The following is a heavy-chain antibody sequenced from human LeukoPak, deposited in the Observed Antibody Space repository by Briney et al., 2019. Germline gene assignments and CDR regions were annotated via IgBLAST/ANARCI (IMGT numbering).Heavy chain of an antibody. CDR2: IKSVGST. V-gene: IGHV3-53*01. CDR1: GFTVSSNY. CDR3: ARVQARYCSGGRCYGHNDGMDV. Sequence: GALRLSCAASGFTVSSNYMSWVRQAPGKGLEWVSVIKSVGSTYYADSVKGRFTISRDNSKNTLYLQMNSLRAEDTAVYYCARVQARYCSGGRCYGHNDGMDVWGQGTTVTVSS. D-gene: IGHD2-15*01. J-gene: IGHJ6*02.